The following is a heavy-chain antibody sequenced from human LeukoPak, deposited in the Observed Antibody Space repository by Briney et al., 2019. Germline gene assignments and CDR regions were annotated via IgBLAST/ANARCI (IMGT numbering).Heavy chain of an antibody. CDR1: GYTLTELS. CDR2: FDPEDGET. D-gene: IGHD3-10*01. CDR3: ASAPLTMVRGEMGFDY. J-gene: IGHJ4*02. V-gene: IGHV1-24*01. Sequence: GASVKVSCKVSGYTLTELSMHWVRQAPGKGLEWMGGFDPEDGETIYAQKLQGRVTMTTDTSTSTAYMELRSLRSDDTAVYYCASAPLTMVRGEMGFDYWGQGTLVTVSS.